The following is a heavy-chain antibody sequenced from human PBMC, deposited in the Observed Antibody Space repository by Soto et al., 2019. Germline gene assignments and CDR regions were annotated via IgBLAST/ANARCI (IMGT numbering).Heavy chain of an antibody. CDR2: IRSKAYGGTT. D-gene: IGHD3-9*01. CDR1: GFTFGDYA. V-gene: IGHV3-49*04. Sequence: PGGSLRLSCTASGFTFGDYAMSWVRQAPGKGLEWVGFIRSKAYGGTTEYAASVKGRFTISRDDSKSIAYLQMNSLKTEDTAVYYCTRDRVTISPDAFDIWGQGTMVTVSS. J-gene: IGHJ3*02. CDR3: TRDRVTISPDAFDI.